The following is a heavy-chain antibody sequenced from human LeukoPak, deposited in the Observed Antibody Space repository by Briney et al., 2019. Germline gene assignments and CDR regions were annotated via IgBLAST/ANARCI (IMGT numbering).Heavy chain of an antibody. CDR3: ASREQWLFRSDAFDI. D-gene: IGHD6-19*01. V-gene: IGHV4-59*08. Sequence: SETLSLTCTVSGGSISSYYWSWIRQPPGKGLEWIGYIYYSGSTNYNPSLKSRVTISVDTSKNQFSLKLSSVTAADTAVYYCASREQWLFRSDAFDIWGQGTMVTVSS. CDR2: IYYSGST. J-gene: IGHJ3*02. CDR1: GGSISSYY.